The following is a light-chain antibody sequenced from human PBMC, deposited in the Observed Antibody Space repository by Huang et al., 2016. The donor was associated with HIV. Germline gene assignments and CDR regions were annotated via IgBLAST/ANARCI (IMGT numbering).Light chain of an antibody. Sequence: IQLTQSPSSLSVFVGDGATITCRASQDISNYIPWYQHKPGEAPKLLIYAASTLQSGVPSRFSGSGSGTDVTLSIASLQPEDSATYYCQQMNTYPFTFGGGSKVEIK. J-gene: IGKJ4*01. CDR1: QDISNY. CDR3: QQMNTYPFT. CDR2: AAS. V-gene: IGKV1-9*01.